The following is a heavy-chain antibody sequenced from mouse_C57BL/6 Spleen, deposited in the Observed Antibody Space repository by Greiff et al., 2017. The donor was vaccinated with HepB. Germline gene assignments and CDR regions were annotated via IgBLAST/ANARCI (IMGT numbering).Heavy chain of an antibody. CDR1: GYTFTSYW. Sequence: QVQLQQPGAELVKPGASVKLSCKASGYTFTSYWMHWVKQRPGQGLEWIGMIHPNSGSTNYNEKFKSKATLTVDKSSSTAYMQLSSLTSGDSAVYYCAEEGSSSPYFDYWGKGTTLTVSS. CDR2: IHPNSGST. V-gene: IGHV1-64*01. J-gene: IGHJ2*01. D-gene: IGHD1-1*01. CDR3: AEEGSSSPYFDY.